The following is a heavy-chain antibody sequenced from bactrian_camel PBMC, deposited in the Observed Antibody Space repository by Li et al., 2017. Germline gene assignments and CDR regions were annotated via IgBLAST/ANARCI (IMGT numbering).Heavy chain of an antibody. J-gene: IGHJ4*01. D-gene: IGHD6*01. CDR3: ATGMGWFDY. CDR1: GLTFRDYD. Sequence: QLVESGGGLAQPGGSLRLSCAASGLTFRDYDMSWVRQAPGKGLEWVSAVNTYGTYAHYADSVKGRFTVSRDNAKNILNLQMRDLKSEDTAVYFCATGMGWFDYWGQGTQVTVS. V-gene: IGHV3-2*01. CDR2: VNTYGTYA.